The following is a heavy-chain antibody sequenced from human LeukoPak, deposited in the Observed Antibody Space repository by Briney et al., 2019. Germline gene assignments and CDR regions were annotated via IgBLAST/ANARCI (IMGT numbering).Heavy chain of an antibody. V-gene: IGHV4-59*01. CDR3: ARGDYDYDF. J-gene: IGHJ4*02. CDR2: IDHTGST. Sequence: SETLSLTCTVSGGSISSYYWSWIRQPPGKGLEWIGYIDHTGSTNYNPSLNSRVTISRDTSKNQFSLKLNSVTAADTAVYYCARGDYDYDFWGQGTLVTVSS. D-gene: IGHD5-12*01. CDR1: GGSISSYY.